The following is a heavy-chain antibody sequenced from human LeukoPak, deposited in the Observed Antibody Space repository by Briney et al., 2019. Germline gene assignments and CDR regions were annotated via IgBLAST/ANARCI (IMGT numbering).Heavy chain of an antibody. CDR1: GFTVSSNY. D-gene: IGHD5-24*01. J-gene: IGHJ4*02. CDR2: IYSGGST. V-gene: IGHV3-53*01. CDR3: ASRRDGYNDDY. Sequence: GGSLRLSCAASGFTVSSNYMSWVRQAPGKGLEWVSVIYSGGSTYYADSVKGRFTISRDNSKNTLYLQMNSLRAEDTAVYYCASRRDGYNDDYWGQGTLVTVSS.